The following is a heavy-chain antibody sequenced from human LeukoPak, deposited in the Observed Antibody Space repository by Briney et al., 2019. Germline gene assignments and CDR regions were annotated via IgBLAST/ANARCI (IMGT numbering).Heavy chain of an antibody. J-gene: IGHJ5*02. Sequence: GESLKISCKGSGYSFTNSWIGWVRQMPGKGLEWVGIIYPGDSRARYSPSFQGQVTISADKSISTAYLQWSSLKASDTAMYYCARIPKHTTVVNWFDPWGQGTLVTVSS. CDR1: GYSFTNSW. V-gene: IGHV5-51*01. CDR3: ARIPKHTTVVNWFDP. D-gene: IGHD4-23*01. CDR2: IYPGDSRA.